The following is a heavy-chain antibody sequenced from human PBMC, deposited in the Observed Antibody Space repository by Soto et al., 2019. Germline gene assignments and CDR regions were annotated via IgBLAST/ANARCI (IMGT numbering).Heavy chain of an antibody. CDR2: IGTAGDT. D-gene: IGHD3-3*01. Sequence: EVQLVESGGGLVQPGGSLILSCAASGFTFSSYDMHWVRQATGKGLEWVSAIGTAGDTYYPGSVKGRFTISRENAKNSLYLQMNSLRAGDTAVYYCARAVKTGYDFWSGYHYYYYMDVWGKGTTVTVSS. V-gene: IGHV3-13*01. CDR1: GFTFSSYD. CDR3: ARAVKTGYDFWSGYHYYYYMDV. J-gene: IGHJ6*03.